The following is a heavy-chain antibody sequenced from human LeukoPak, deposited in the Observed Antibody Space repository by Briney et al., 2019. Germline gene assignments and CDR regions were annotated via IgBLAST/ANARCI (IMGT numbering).Heavy chain of an antibody. CDR2: ISGSGGST. V-gene: IGHV3-23*01. Sequence: GGSLRLSCAASGFTFSSYAMSWVRQAPGKGLEWVSAISGSGGSTYYADSVKGRFTISRDNSKNTLYLQMNSLRAEDTAVYYCEVHSCYSCPFDYWGQGTLVTVSS. D-gene: IGHD2-15*01. J-gene: IGHJ4*02. CDR3: EVHSCYSCPFDY. CDR1: GFTFSSYA.